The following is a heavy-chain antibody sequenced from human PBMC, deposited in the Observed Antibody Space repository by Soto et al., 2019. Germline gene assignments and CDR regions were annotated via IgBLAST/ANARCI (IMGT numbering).Heavy chain of an antibody. Sequence: SETLSLTCTVSGGSISSGGYYWSWIRPHPGKGLEWIGYIYYSGSTYYNPSLKSRVTISVDTAKNQFSLELSSVTAADTAVYYCARDQRGYSYGYGYFDNWGQGTLVTVSS. D-gene: IGHD5-18*01. CDR1: GGSISSGGYY. CDR3: ARDQRGYSYGYGYFDN. CDR2: IYYSGST. V-gene: IGHV4-31*03. J-gene: IGHJ4*02.